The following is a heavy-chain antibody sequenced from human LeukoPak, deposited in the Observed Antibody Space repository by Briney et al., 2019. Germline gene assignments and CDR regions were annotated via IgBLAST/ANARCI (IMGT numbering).Heavy chain of an antibody. J-gene: IGHJ4*02. D-gene: IGHD6-19*01. CDR2: ISGGGGTAYYA. Sequence: GGSLRLSCAASGFKFSGYAMSWVRQSPGKGLEWVSAISGGGGTAYYAYYADSVKGRFTISRDNSRNTLFLQMNSLRAEDTAVYYCAKDIAVAGTTFDYWGQGTLVTVSS. V-gene: IGHV3-23*01. CDR3: AKDIAVAGTTFDY. CDR1: GFKFSGYA.